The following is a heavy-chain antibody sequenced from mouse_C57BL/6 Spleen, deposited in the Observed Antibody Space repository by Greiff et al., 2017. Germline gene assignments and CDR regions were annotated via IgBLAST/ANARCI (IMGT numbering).Heavy chain of an antibody. CDR3: ASSNFYWYFDV. V-gene: IGHV7-3*01. CDR2: IRNKANGYTT. Sequence: DVKLVESGGGLVQPGGSLSLSCAASGFTFTDYYMSWVRQPPGKALEWLGFIRNKANGYTTEYSASVKGRFTISRDNSQSILYLQMNALRAEDSATYYCASSNFYWYFDVWGTGTTVTVSS. J-gene: IGHJ1*03. CDR1: GFTFTDYY.